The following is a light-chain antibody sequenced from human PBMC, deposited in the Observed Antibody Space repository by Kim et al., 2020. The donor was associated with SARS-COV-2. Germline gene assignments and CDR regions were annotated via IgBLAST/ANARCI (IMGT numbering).Light chain of an antibody. V-gene: IGLV1-40*01. J-gene: IGLJ1*01. CDR3: QSYDSSLSGYV. CDR1: SSNIGAGYD. CDR2: GNS. Sequence: QSVLTQPPSVSGAPGQRVTISCTGSSSNIGAGYDVHWYQQLPGTAPKLLIYGNSNRPSGVPDRFSGSKSGTSASLAITGLQAEDEADYYCQSYDSSLSGYVFGTGNKVRVL.